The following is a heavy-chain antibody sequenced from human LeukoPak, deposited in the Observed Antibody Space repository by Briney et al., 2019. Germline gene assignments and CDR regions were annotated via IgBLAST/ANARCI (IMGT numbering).Heavy chain of an antibody. Sequence: GESLKISCKGSGYSFTSYWIGWVRQMPGKGLEWMGIIYPGDSDTRYSPSFQGQVTISADKSISTAYLQWSSLKASDTAVYYCARAAAGNFRGNWFDPWGQGTLVTVSS. CDR2: IYPGDSDT. V-gene: IGHV5-51*01. CDR1: GYSFTSYW. D-gene: IGHD6-13*01. J-gene: IGHJ5*02. CDR3: ARAAAGNFRGNWFDP.